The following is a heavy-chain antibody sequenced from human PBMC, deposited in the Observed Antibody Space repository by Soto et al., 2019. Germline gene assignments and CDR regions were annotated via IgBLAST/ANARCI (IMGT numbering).Heavy chain of an antibody. V-gene: IGHV3-33*01. CDR2: IWYDGSNK. CDR1: GFTFSSYG. J-gene: IGHJ3*02. D-gene: IGHD3-9*01. Sequence: LRLSCAASGFTFSSYGMPWVRQAPGKGLEWVAVIWYDGSNKYYADSVKGRFTISRDNSKNTLYLQMNSLRAEDTAVYYCAREDYDILTGYSHDAFDIWGQGTMVTVSS. CDR3: AREDYDILTGYSHDAFDI.